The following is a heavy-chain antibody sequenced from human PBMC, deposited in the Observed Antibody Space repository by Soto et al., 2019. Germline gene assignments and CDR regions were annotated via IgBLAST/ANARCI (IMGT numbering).Heavy chain of an antibody. D-gene: IGHD2-15*01. CDR1: GFTFSTYA. V-gene: IGHV3-30*04. CDR3: ARAADRAVVRSAAPGSLGP. J-gene: IGHJ5*02. Sequence: QVQLVDSGGGVVQPGRSLRLSCAASGFTFSTYAMHWVRQTPGKGLEWVAVTRYDGSKTLYADYVKGRFPISRDNSENSLYLPMTNLRPEDTAVYYCARAADRAVVRSAAPGSLGPWGQVTLVTVSS. CDR2: TRYDGSKT.